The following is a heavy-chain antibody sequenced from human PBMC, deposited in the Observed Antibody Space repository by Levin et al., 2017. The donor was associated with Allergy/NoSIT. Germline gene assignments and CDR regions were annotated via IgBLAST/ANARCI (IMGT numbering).Heavy chain of an antibody. J-gene: IGHJ4*02. D-gene: IGHD2-15*01. CDR2: ISNSGAGT. CDR1: GFTFRSYA. CDR3: AKRGCSGGNCYLGIGGFDH. Sequence: GASVKVSCAASGFTFRSYAMSWVRQAPGKGLEWVSAISNSGAGTYYADSVKGRFTISRDNSKNTLYLQMSSLRAEDTAVYFCAKRGCSGGNCYLGIGGFDHWGQGTLVTVSS. V-gene: IGHV3-23*01.